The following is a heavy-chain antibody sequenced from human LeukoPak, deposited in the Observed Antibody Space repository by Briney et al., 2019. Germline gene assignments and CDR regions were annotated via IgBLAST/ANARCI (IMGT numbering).Heavy chain of an antibody. V-gene: IGHV3-30*04. Sequence: GTSLRLSCEASGFTFSTVPMHWVRQTPDRRLEWVAVISDDGRDTYYADSVKGRFTISRDNSKNTLYLQMNSLSPEDTAVVYCARVGRVSIYPSYMDVWGKGTTVTVSS. CDR1: GFTFSTVP. CDR3: ARVGRVSIYPSYMDV. D-gene: IGHD6-6*01. CDR2: ISDDGRDT. J-gene: IGHJ6*03.